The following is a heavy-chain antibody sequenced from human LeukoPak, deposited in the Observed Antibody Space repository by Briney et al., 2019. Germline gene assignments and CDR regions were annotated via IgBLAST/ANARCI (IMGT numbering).Heavy chain of an antibody. CDR2: ISSSGSTI. V-gene: IGHV3-11*01. CDR3: AREYYYDSSGPIGY. D-gene: IGHD3-22*01. CDR1: GFTFSDYY. Sequence: NPGGSLRLSCAASGFTFSDYYMRWIRQAPGKGLEWVSYISSSGSTIYYADSVKGRFTISRDNAKNALDLQMSSLRADDTAVYYCAREYYYDSSGPIGYWGQGTLVTVSS. J-gene: IGHJ4*02.